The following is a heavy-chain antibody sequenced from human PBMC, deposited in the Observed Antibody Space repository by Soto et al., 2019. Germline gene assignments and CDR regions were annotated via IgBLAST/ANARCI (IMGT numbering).Heavy chain of an antibody. Sequence: PSETLSLTCTVSGGSINSGGDYWSWIRQHPGKGLEWIGYIYYSGSTYYNPSLKSRVTISVDTSKNQFSLKLSSVTAADTAVYYCAREVGCSSTSCYFYYYYGMDVWGQGTTVTVSS. CDR3: AREVGCSSTSCYFYYYYGMDV. J-gene: IGHJ6*02. V-gene: IGHV4-31*03. CDR1: GGSINSGGDY. CDR2: IYYSGST. D-gene: IGHD2-2*01.